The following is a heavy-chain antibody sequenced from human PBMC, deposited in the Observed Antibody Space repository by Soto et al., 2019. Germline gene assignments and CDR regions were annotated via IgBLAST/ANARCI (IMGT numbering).Heavy chain of an antibody. D-gene: IGHD6-6*01. CDR2: INPSGGST. CDR3: ARKSRPGLGSSSSASFYYYYGMDV. Sequence: ASVKVSCKASGYTFTSYYMHWVRQAPGQGLEWMGIINPSGGSTSYAQKFQSRVTMTRDTSTSTVYMELSSLRSEDTAVYYCARKSRPGLGSSSSASFYYYYGMDVWGQGTTVTVSS. V-gene: IGHV1-46*01. CDR1: GYTFTSYY. J-gene: IGHJ6*02.